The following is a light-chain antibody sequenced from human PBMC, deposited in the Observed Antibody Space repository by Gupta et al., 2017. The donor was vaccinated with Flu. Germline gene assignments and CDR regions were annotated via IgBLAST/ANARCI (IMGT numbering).Light chain of an antibody. J-gene: IGKJ2*03. Sequence: DIPMSQSPSSLSASLGDRVTITCRADQSISSYLKWYQQKTGKAPQLLMYVASSLQSGVPSRCIGSEAGTDYTLTIISLQPEDFVAYYCQQNYSTCMYSFGQGTKLEIK. CDR2: VAS. CDR3: QQNYSTCMYS. CDR1: QSISSY. V-gene: IGKV1-39*01.